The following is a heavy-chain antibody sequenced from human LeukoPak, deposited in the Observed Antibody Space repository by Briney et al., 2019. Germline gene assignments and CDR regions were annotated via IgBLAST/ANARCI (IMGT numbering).Heavy chain of an antibody. CDR3: ARHSRSGSGGYENAFDI. J-gene: IGHJ3*02. Sequence: SETLSLTCTVSGGSISSSSYYWDWIRQSPGKGLEWIGNIYSGGSTYYTPSLKSRVTISVDTSKNQFSLRLSSVTAADTAIYFCARHSRSGSGGYENAFDIWGQGTMVTVSS. D-gene: IGHD5-12*01. CDR1: GGSISSSSYY. CDR2: IYSGGST. V-gene: IGHV4-39*01.